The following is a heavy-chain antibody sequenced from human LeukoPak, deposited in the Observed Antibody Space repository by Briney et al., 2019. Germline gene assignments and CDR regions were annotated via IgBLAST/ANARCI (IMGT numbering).Heavy chain of an antibody. V-gene: IGHV4-38-2*02. D-gene: IGHD2-2*01. CDR1: GYSISSGYY. J-gene: IGHJ5*02. CDR2: IYHSGST. CDR3: ARSYHSPFDP. Sequence: SETLSLTCTVSGYSISSGYYWGWIRQPPGKGLEWIGSIYHSGSTYYNPSLKSRVNISVDTSKNQFSLKLSSVTAADTAVYYCARSYHSPFDPWGQGTLVTVSS.